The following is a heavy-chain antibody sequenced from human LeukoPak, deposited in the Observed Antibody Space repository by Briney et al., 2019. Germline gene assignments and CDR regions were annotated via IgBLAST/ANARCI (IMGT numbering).Heavy chain of an antibody. J-gene: IGHJ4*02. CDR2: FDPEDGDT. D-gene: IGHD3-10*02. V-gene: IGHV1-24*01. CDR3: ATEGKIVRGVYTDY. CDR1: GYTLTELS. Sequence: SVKVSCKVSGYTLTELSMHWVRQAPGKGLEWMGRFDPEDGDTIYAQKFQGRVTMTADTSRDTVYMELSSLRSEDTAVYYCATEGKIVRGVYTDYWGQGTLVTVSS.